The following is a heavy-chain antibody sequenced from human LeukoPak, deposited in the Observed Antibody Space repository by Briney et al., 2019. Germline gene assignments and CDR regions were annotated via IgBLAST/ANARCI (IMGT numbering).Heavy chain of an antibody. D-gene: IGHD4-11*01. Sequence: PGGSPRLSCAASGFIYSHYGMHWVRQAPGKGLEWVAVIWSDGSNRFYAGSVNGRFTISRDNSQNTLFLQMNSLRAEDTAMYYCARDAQRGFDYSNSLEYWGHGTLVTVSS. CDR3: ARDAQRGFDYSNSLEY. CDR2: IWSDGSNR. J-gene: IGHJ4*01. V-gene: IGHV3-33*01. CDR1: GFIYSHYG.